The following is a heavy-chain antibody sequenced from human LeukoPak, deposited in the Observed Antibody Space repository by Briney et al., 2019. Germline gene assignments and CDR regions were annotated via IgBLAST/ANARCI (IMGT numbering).Heavy chain of an antibody. Sequence: SETLSLTCTVSGDSISSSGYYWGWIRQPPGKGLEWIGSIDYSGTTYYNPSLKSRVTISVDTSKNQLSLKLTSVSAADTAMYYCARDDAFDVWGQGTMVTVSA. CDR3: ARDDAFDV. V-gene: IGHV4-39*07. J-gene: IGHJ3*01. CDR1: GDSISSSGYY. CDR2: IDYSGTT.